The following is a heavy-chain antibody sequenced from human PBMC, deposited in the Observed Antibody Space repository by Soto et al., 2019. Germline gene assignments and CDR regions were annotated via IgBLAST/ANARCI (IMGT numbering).Heavy chain of an antibody. CDR1: GGSIRSYY. CDR3: ARGSMVRGPTPFDY. CDR2: VYYSGSA. Sequence: SETLSLTCNVSGGSIRSYYWNWIRQPPGKTLEWIGDVYYSGSANYNPSLKSRVTISVDMSRNQFSLKLNSVTAADTAVYYCARGSMVRGPTPFDYWGQGTLVTVSS. V-gene: IGHV4-59*01. J-gene: IGHJ4*02. D-gene: IGHD3-10*01.